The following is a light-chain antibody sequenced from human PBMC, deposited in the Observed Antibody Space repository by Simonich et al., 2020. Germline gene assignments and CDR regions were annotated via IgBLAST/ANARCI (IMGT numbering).Light chain of an antibody. CDR3: QQYYSTPYT. J-gene: IGKJ2*01. CDR2: WAS. V-gene: IGKV4-1*01. CDR1: QSVLYSSNNKKY. Sequence: DIVMTQSPDSLAVSLGERATINCKSRQSVLYSSNNKKYLAWYQQKPGQPPKLLMYWASTRESGVPDRFSGSGSGTDFTLTISSLQAEDVAVYYCQQYYSTPYTFGQGTKLEIK.